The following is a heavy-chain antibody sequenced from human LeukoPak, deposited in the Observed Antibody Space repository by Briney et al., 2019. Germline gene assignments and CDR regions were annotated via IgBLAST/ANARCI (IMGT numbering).Heavy chain of an antibody. CDR2: ISGSGGST. CDR1: GFTFSNYW. Sequence: GGSLRLSCAASGFTFSNYWMSWVRQAPGKGLEWVSAISGSGGSTYYADSVKGRFTISRDNSKNTLYLQMNSLRAEDTAVYYCAKDPNRDYYDSTAYYFDYWGQGTLVTVSS. CDR3: AKDPNRDYYDSTAYYFDY. D-gene: IGHD3-22*01. V-gene: IGHV3-23*01. J-gene: IGHJ4*02.